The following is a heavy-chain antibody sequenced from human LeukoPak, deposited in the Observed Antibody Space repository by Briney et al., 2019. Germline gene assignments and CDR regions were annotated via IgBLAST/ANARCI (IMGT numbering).Heavy chain of an antibody. V-gene: IGHV1-69*13. CDR2: IIPIFGTA. CDR1: GGTFSSYA. D-gene: IGHD3-3*01. J-gene: IGHJ5*02. Sequence: SAKVSCKASGGTFSSYAISWVRQAPGQGLEWMGGIIPIFGTANYAQKFQGRVTITADESTSTAYMELSSLRSEDTAVYYCARDLDSITIFGVVTNWFDPWGQGTLVTVSS. CDR3: ARDLDSITIFGVVTNWFDP.